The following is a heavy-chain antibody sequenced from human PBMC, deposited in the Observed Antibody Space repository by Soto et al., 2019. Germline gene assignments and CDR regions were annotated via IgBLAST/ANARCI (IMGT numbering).Heavy chain of an antibody. D-gene: IGHD3-10*01. V-gene: IGHV4-30-4*01. CDR3: ARGRGWLQSLGTFDY. Sequence: SETLSLTCTVSGGSISSGDYYWSWIRQPPGKGLEWIGYIYYSGSTYYNPSLKSRVTISVDTSKNQFSLKLSSVTAADTAAYYCARGRGWLQSLGTFDYWGQGTLVTAPQ. CDR1: GGSISSGDYY. J-gene: IGHJ4*02. CDR2: IYYSGST.